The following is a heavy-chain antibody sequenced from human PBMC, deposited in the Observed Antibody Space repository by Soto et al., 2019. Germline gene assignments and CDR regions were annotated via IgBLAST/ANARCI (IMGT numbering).Heavy chain of an antibody. D-gene: IGHD3-22*01. J-gene: IGHJ4*02. V-gene: IGHV3-13*01. CDR1: GFTFSSYD. Sequence: GGSLRLSCAASGFTFSSYDMHWVRQATGKGLEWVSAIGTAGDTYYPGSVKGRFTISRENAKNSLYLQMNSLRAGDTAVYYCARASPIVGYFDYWGQGTLVTVSS. CDR3: ARASPIVGYFDY. CDR2: IGTAGDT.